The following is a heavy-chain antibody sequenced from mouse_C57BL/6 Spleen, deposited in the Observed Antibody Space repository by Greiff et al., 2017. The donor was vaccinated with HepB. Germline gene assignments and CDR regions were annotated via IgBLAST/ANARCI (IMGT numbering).Heavy chain of an antibody. CDR2: INPYNGGT. J-gene: IGHJ3*01. Sequence: EVQLQQSGPVLVKPGASVKMSCKASGYTFTDYYMNWVKQSHGKSLEWIGVINPYNGGTSYNQKFKGKATLTVDNSSSTAYMELNSLTSEDSAVYYCARGSNYLAWFAYWGQGTLVTVSA. CDR1: GYTFTDYY. CDR3: ARGSNYLAWFAY. V-gene: IGHV1-19*01. D-gene: IGHD2-5*01.